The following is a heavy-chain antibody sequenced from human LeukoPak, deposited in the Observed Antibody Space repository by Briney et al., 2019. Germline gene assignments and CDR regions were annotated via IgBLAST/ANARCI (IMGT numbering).Heavy chain of an antibody. J-gene: IGHJ3*02. D-gene: IGHD2-15*01. CDR3: ARGTPDGSGGSCYLAFDI. CDR2: IYTSGST. CDR1: GGSISSYY. V-gene: IGHV4-4*07. Sequence: SETLSLTCTVSGGSISSYYWSWIRQPAGKGLEWIGRIYTSGSTNYNPSLKSRVTMSVDTSKNQFSLKLSSVTAADTAVYYCARGTPDGSGGSCYLAFDIWGQGTMVTVSS.